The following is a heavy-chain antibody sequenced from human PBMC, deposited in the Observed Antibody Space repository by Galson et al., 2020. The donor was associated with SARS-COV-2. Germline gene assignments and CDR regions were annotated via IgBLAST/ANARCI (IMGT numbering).Heavy chain of an antibody. J-gene: IGHJ6*02. D-gene: IGHD3-3*01. CDR3: ARGNSPCVTFFGIVTVLCGMDV. V-gene: IGHV4-61*02. CDR2: IYKSGNT. Sequence: SETLSLTCTVSGGSISSGTYYWSWIRQPAGKGLEWIGRIYKSGNTNYNPSLWSQVTISVDTSKNQFSLKLRSVTAADTAVYYCARGNSPCVTFFGIVTVLCGMDVWGQGTAVTVSS. CDR1: GGSISSGTYY.